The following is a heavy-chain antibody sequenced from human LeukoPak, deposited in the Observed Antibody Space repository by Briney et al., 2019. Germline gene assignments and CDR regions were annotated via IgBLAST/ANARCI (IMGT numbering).Heavy chain of an antibody. CDR1: GYSFTSYW. D-gene: IGHD6-19*01. CDR3: ARRVVSSGWYGAFDI. V-gene: IGHV5-51*01. J-gene: IGHJ3*02. CDR2: IYPGDSDT. Sequence: GESLKISCKGSGYSFTSYWIGWVRQMPGKGLEWMGIIYPGDSDTRYSPSFQGQVTISADKSISTAYLQWSSLKASDTAMYYCARRVVSSGWYGAFDIWGQGTMVIVSS.